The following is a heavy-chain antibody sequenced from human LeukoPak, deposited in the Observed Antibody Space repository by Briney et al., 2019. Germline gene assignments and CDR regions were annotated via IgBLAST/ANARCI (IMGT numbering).Heavy chain of an antibody. CDR2: IDIGGGST. D-gene: IGHD1-26*01. CDR3: AKDYRGSFTD. J-gene: IGHJ4*02. V-gene: IGHV3-23*01. CDR1: GFTVSSCA. Sequence: GGSLRLSCAASGFTVSSCAMSWVRQAPGMGLQLVSAIDIGGGSTYSADSVKGRFTISRDNSKNTLYLQMDSLRAEDTAIYFCAKDYRGSFTDWGQGTLVTVSS.